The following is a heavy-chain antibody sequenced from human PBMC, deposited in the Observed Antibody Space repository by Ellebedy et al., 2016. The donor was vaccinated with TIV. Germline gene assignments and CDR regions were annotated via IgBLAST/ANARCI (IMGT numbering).Heavy chain of an antibody. J-gene: IGHJ4*02. CDR2: IIPIFGTA. CDR1: GYTFTGYY. V-gene: IGHV1-69*13. Sequence: SVKVSXKASGYTFTGYYMHWVRQAPGQGLEWMGGIIPIFGTANYAQKFQGRVTITADESTSTAYMELSSLRSEDTAVYYCARDADDYFDYWGQGTLVTVSS. CDR3: ARDADDYFDY.